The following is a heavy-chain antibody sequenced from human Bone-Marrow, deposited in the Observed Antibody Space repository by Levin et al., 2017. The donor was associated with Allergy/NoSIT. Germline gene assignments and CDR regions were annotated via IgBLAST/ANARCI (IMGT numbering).Heavy chain of an antibody. J-gene: IGHJ4*02. CDR2: ISSSSDYI. D-gene: IGHD5/OR15-5a*01. CDR1: GFSFSSYS. Sequence: GESLKISCAASGFSFSSYSMNWVRQAPGKGLEWVSSISSSSDYIFYADSVKGRFTISRDNAKNSLYLQMNSLRAEDTAVYYCARDCSHLIGVYECLADYWGQGTLVTVSS. V-gene: IGHV3-21*01. CDR3: ARDCSHLIGVYECLADY.